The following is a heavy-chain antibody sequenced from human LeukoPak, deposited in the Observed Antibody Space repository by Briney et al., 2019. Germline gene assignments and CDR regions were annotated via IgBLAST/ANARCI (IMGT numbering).Heavy chain of an antibody. CDR3: ARDLGGADFDY. V-gene: IGHV3-30-3*01. CDR1: GFTFSSYA. J-gene: IGHJ4*02. CDR2: ISYDGSNK. D-gene: IGHD1-26*01. Sequence: GGSLRLSCAASGFTFSSYAMHWVRQAPGKGLEWVAVISYDGSNKYYADSVKGRFTISRDNSKNTLYLQMNSLRAEDTAVYYCARDLGGADFDYWGQGTLVTVSS.